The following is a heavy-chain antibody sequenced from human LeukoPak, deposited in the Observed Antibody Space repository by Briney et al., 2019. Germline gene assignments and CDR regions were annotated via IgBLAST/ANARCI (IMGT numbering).Heavy chain of an antibody. V-gene: IGHV1-24*01. CDR3: ATDHYIS. J-gene: IGHJ4*02. CDR2: FDGEGGTG. Sequence: ASVKVSCDVSGYTLSELSIHWVRQAPGKGLEWIGGFDGEGGTGIYAQKFQGRVTMTGDTSAHTAYMELRSLRSEDTAVYFRATDHYISWGQGTLVTVSS. CDR1: GYTLSELS. D-gene: IGHD3-10*01.